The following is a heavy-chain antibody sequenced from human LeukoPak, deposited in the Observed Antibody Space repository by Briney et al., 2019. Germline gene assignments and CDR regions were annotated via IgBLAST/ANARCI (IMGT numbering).Heavy chain of an antibody. J-gene: IGHJ4*02. Sequence: SETLSLTCTVSGGSISSYYWSWIRQPPGKALEWIGYIYYSGSTNYNPSLKSRVTISVDTSKNQFSLKLSSVTAADTAVYYCARVPYNYYDSSGYYYFDYWGQGTLVTVSS. CDR3: ARVPYNYYDSSGYYYFDY. V-gene: IGHV4-59*01. D-gene: IGHD3-22*01. CDR2: IYYSGST. CDR1: GGSISSYY.